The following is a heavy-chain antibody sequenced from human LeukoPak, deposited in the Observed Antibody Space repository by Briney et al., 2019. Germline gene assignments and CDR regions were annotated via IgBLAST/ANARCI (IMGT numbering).Heavy chain of an antibody. Sequence: GGSLRLSCAASGFTFSSYGMHWVRQAPGKGLEWVAVIWYDGSNRYYADSVKGRFTISRDNSKNTPYLQMNSLRAEDTAVYYCARGIDYYGSGSYPLHFQHWGQGTLVTVSS. CDR3: ARGIDYYGSGSYPLHFQH. D-gene: IGHD3-10*01. J-gene: IGHJ1*01. V-gene: IGHV3-33*01. CDR1: GFTFSSYG. CDR2: IWYDGSNR.